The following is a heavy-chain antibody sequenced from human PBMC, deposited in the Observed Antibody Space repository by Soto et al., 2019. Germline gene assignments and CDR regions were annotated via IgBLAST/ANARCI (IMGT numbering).Heavy chain of an antibody. D-gene: IGHD3-9*01. CDR2: ISSSSSTI. J-gene: IGHJ6*03. CDR3: ARVRSLRYFDWLLSLLYMDV. Sequence: GGSLRLSCAASGFTFSSYSMNWVRQAPGKGLEWVSYISSSSSTIYYADSVKGRFTISRDNAKNSLYLQMNSLRAEDTAVHYCARVRSLRYFDWLLSLLYMDVWGKGTTVTVSS. CDR1: GFTFSSYS. V-gene: IGHV3-48*01.